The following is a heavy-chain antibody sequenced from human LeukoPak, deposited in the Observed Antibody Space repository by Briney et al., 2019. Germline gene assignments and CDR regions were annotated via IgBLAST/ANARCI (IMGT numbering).Heavy chain of an antibody. D-gene: IGHD3-3*01. CDR1: GGSLSSHY. Sequence: PPDTLSLTCTVSGGSLSSHYWSWIRQPPGEGLGWSGYIYYSGSTNHTPSLKSRVTISVDTSKNQFSLKLSSVTAADTAVYYCARVGGYDFWSGYYSYRNWFDPWGQGTLVTVSS. CDR3: ARVGGYDFWSGYYSYRNWFDP. J-gene: IGHJ5*02. CDR2: IYYSGST. V-gene: IGHV4-59*11.